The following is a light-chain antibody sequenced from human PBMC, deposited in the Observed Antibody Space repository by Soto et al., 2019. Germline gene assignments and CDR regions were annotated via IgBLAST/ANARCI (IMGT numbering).Light chain of an antibody. CDR1: QSISTW. CDR2: KSP. J-gene: IGKJ1*01. CDR3: QQYNRG. V-gene: IGKV1-5*03. Sequence: DIQMTQSPPTLSANVGDRVTITCRASQSISTWLAWHQQKAGKAPRLLIYKSPTLENGVPSRFSGSGSGTGFALTISSLQHDHLANNYCQQYNRGFVQGTKVEVK.